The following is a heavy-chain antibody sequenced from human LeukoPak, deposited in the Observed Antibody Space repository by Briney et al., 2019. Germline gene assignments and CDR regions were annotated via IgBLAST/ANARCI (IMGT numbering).Heavy chain of an antibody. CDR3: AKVTIAVAGTGGGYFDY. CDR2: ISWNSGSI. CDR1: GFTFDDYA. J-gene: IGHJ4*02. V-gene: IGHV3-9*01. D-gene: IGHD6-19*01. Sequence: PGRSLRLSCAASGFTFDDYAMHWVRQAPGKGLEWVSGISWNSGSIGYADSVKGRFTISRDNAKNSLYLQMNSLRAEDTALYYCAKVTIAVAGTGGGYFDYWGQGTLVTVSS.